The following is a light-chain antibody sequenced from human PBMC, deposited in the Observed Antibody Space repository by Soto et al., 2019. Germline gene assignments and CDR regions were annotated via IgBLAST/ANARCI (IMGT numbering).Light chain of an antibody. V-gene: IGKV1-39*01. CDR2: DAS. Sequence: IQMTQSPSTLSGSVGDRVTITCRASQSISSWLAWYQKKPGKAPNLLIYDASRLQSGVPSRFSGSGGGTDFTPSISSVQPEDFATYFCQQSYMDPITFGQGTRLEIK. CDR3: QQSYMDPIT. J-gene: IGKJ5*01. CDR1: QSISSW.